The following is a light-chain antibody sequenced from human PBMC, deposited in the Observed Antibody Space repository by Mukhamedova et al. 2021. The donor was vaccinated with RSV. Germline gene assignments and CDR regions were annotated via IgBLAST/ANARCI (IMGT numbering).Light chain of an antibody. V-gene: IGKV1-5*03. CDR3: QQYNSNPIT. Sequence: WYQRRVHGKAPKLLIYKASSLESGVPSRFSGSRSGTEFTLTISSLQPDDFATYYCQQYNSNPITFGQGTRLEIK. CDR2: KAS. J-gene: IGKJ5*01.